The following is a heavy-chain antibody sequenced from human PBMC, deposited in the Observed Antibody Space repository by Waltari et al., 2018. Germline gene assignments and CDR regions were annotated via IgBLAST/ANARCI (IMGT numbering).Heavy chain of an antibody. J-gene: IGHJ2*01. CDR1: GFNVRDKY. V-gene: IGHV3-53*02. D-gene: IGHD1-1*01. CDR3: ATKMGTGAGYLDL. Sequence: EVQLVETGGGLSQPGESLRLSCLASGFNVRDKYMDWVRQAPGKGLELVSVLYSGGASTYVDSVRGRFTITSDDSKNILFLQMNNRRADDSAVYYCATKMGTGAGYLDLWGRGTLVTVSS. CDR2: LYSGGAS.